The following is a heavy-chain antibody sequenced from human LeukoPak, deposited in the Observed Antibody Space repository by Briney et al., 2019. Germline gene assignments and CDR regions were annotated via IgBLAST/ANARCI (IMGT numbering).Heavy chain of an antibody. CDR3: AKGVGSFFYYGMDV. J-gene: IGHJ6*02. D-gene: IGHD1-26*01. CDR2: ISGSGGST. CDR1: GFTFSSYA. Sequence: PGGSLRLSCAASGFTFSSYAISWVRQAPGKGLNWVSAISGSGGSTYYADSVKGRFTISRDNSKNTLYLQMNSLRAEDTAVYYCAKGVGSFFYYGMDVWGQGTTVTVSS. V-gene: IGHV3-23*01.